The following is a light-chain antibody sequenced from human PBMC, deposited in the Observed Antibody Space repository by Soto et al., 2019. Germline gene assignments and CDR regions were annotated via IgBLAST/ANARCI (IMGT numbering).Light chain of an antibody. V-gene: IGKV3-20*01. J-gene: IGKJ1*01. CDR1: QSVSSSY. CDR3: QQYDSSPWP. CDR2: GAS. Sequence: EIVLTQSPGTLSLSPGEGATLSCRASQSVSSSYLAWYQQKPGQAPRLLMFGASSRATGIPDRFSGSGSGTDFTLTISRLEPEDFAVYYCQQYDSSPWPFGQGTKVDIK.